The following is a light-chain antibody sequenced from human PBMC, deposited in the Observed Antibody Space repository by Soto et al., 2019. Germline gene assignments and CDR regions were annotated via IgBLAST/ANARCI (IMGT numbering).Light chain of an antibody. V-gene: IGLV1-51*02. J-gene: IGLJ1*01. CDR3: GTWDSSLSASV. Sequence: QSVLTQPPSVSAAPGQKVTISCSGSSSNIGNNYVSWYQQLPGTAPKLLIYENNKRPSGIPDRFSGSKFGTSATLGITGLQTGDEADYYCGTWDSSLSASVFGTGTKSPS. CDR2: ENN. CDR1: SSNIGNNY.